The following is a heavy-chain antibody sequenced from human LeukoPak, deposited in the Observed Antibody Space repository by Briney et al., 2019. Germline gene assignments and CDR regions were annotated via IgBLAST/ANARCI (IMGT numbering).Heavy chain of an antibody. J-gene: IGHJ3*02. CDR3: ARFYAAAGTDAFDI. Sequence: ADSVKGRFTISRDNSKNTLYLQMNSLRAEDTAVYYCARFYAAAGTDAFDIWGQGTMVTVSS. D-gene: IGHD6-13*01. V-gene: IGHV3-33*01.